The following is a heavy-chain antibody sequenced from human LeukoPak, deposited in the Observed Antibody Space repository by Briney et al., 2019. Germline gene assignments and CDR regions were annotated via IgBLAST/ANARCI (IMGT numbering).Heavy chain of an antibody. Sequence: GGSLRLSCAASGFTFSGYWMTWVRQAPGKGLEWLANIKQHGSEKSYVDSVKGRFTISRDNAKNSLYMQMNSLRAEDTAVYYCARDPYYYDSSGYYSYYYYGMDVWGQGTTVTVSS. V-gene: IGHV3-7*05. CDR1: GFTFSGYW. J-gene: IGHJ6*02. CDR3: ARDPYYYDSSGYYSYYYYGMDV. CDR2: IKQHGSEK. D-gene: IGHD3-22*01.